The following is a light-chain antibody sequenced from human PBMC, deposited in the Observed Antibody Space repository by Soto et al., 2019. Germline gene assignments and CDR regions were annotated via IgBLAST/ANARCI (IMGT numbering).Light chain of an antibody. Sequence: DVLMTQSPLSLPVTLGQPASISFMSSRVLVYSDGDIYLSWFQQGPGQSPRRLIYKVSNRDSGVPDRFSGSGSGTDFTLKISRVEAEDVGVYYCMQGSHSPITFGQGPPTG. J-gene: IGKJ5*01. V-gene: IGKV2-30*01. CDR3: MQGSHSPIT. CDR2: KVS. CDR1: RVLVYSDGDIY.